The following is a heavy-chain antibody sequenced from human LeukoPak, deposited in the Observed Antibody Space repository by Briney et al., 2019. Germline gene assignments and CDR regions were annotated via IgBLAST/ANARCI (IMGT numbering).Heavy chain of an antibody. CDR3: ARGHKAFDI. CDR1: GAFVSSARYH. Sequence: SETLSLTCIVSGAFVSSARYHWMWIRQPPGKGLEYIGNIHYSGSTDYKPSLQSRVTISVDTSNNQFSLTLSSVTAADTAVYYCARGHKAFDIWGQGTMVTVSS. CDR2: IHYSGST. V-gene: IGHV4-61*01. J-gene: IGHJ3*02.